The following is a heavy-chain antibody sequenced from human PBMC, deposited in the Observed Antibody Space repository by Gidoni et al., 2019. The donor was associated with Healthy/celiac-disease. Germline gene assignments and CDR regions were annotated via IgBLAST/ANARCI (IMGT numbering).Heavy chain of an antibody. D-gene: IGHD3-3*01. Sequence: QVQLQESGPGLVKPSQTLSLTCTVSGGSISSGSYYWSWIRQPAGKGLEWIGRIYTSWSTNYNPSLKSRVTISVDTSKNQFSLKLSSVTAADTAVYYCARLIASNDFWSGYYNWYFDLWGRGTLVTVSS. CDR2: IYTSWST. CDR3: ARLIASNDFWSGYYNWYFDL. V-gene: IGHV4-61*02. CDR1: GGSISSGSYY. J-gene: IGHJ2*01.